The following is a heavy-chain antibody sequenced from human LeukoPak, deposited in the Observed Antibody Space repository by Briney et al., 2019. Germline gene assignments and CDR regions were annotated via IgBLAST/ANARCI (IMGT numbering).Heavy chain of an antibody. J-gene: IGHJ4*02. D-gene: IGHD6-13*01. V-gene: IGHV3-9*01. CDR2: ISWNSGSI. Sequence: GRSLRLSCAASGFTFDDYAMPWVRHAPGKGLEWVSGISWNSGSIGYADSVKGRFTISRDNAKNSLYLQMNSLRAEDTALYYCAKTTAAAAGAPFDYWGQGTLVTVSS. CDR3: AKTTAAAAGAPFDY. CDR1: GFTFDDYA.